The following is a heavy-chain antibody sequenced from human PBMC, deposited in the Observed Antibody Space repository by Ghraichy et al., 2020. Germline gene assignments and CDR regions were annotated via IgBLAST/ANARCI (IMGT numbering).Heavy chain of an antibody. CDR3: TSLFEI. CDR1: GFTFSHYW. V-gene: IGHV3-74*01. CDR2: IDGDGSGT. Sequence: GGSLRLSCAASGFTFSHYWIHWVRQAPGQGLVWVSRIDGDGSGTSYADSVKGRFTISRDNAKNTAYLQMNSLRVEDTAVYYCTSLFEIWGQGTMVSVSS. J-gene: IGHJ3*02.